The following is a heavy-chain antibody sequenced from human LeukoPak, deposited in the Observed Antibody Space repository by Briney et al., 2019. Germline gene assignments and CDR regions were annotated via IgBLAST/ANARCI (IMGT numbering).Heavy chain of an antibody. CDR2: ISGSGGST. J-gene: IGHJ3*02. CDR3: AKERGDYDFWSGYSLDAFDI. Sequence: PGGSLRLSCAASGFTFNNYAMSWVRQAPGKGLEWVSAISGSGGSTYYADSVKGRFTISRDNSKNTLYLQMNSLRAEDTAVYYCAKERGDYDFWSGYSLDAFDIWGQGTMVTVSS. V-gene: IGHV3-23*01. D-gene: IGHD3-3*01. CDR1: GFTFNNYA.